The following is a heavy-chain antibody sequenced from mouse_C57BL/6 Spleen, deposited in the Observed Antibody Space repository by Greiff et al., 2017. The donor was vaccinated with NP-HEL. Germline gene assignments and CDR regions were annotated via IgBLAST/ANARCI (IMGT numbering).Heavy chain of an antibody. CDR1: GYAFSSSW. Sequence: QVQLQQSGPELVKPGASVKISCKASGYAFSSSWMNWVKQRPGKGLEWIGRIYPGDGDTNYNGKFKGKATLTADKSSSTAYMQLSRLTSEDSAVYCCARSGEYYFDYWGQGTTLTVSS. V-gene: IGHV1-82*01. CDR3: ARSGEYYFDY. J-gene: IGHJ2*01. D-gene: IGHD2-13*01. CDR2: IYPGDGDT.